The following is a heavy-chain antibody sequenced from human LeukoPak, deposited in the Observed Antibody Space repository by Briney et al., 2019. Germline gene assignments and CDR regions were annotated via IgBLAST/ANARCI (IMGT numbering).Heavy chain of an antibody. CDR3: AKISRGYEFNN. D-gene: IGHD6-25*01. Sequence: ASVKVSCKASGYTFTGYYMHWVRQAPGQGLEWMGWIKPNISGTNYAQKFEGRVTMTRDTSTSTAYMELSRLRSDDTAVYYCAKISRGYEFNNWGQGTRFTVSS. V-gene: IGHV1-2*02. J-gene: IGHJ4*02. CDR2: IKPNISGT. CDR1: GYTFTGYY.